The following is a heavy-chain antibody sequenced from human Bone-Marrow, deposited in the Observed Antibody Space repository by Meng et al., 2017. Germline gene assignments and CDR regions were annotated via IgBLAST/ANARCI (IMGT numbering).Heavy chain of an antibody. V-gene: IGHV1-8*01. CDR1: VYTLSSYD. J-gene: IGHJ1*01. CDR2: MNPNSCNT. Sequence: GGVGKKPGASVKVSVKASVYTLSSYDNNWVRQATGQGIEWMGWMNPNSCNTGYAQKFQGRVTMTRNTSISTAYMELSSLRSEDTAVYYCARGPSGSYPLEYFQHWGQGTLVTVSS. D-gene: IGHD1-26*01. CDR3: ARGPSGSYPLEYFQH.